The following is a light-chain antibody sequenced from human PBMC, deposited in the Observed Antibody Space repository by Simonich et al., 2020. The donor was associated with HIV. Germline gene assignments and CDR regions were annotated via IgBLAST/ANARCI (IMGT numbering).Light chain of an antibody. CDR3: QQYYSTPRT. CDR2: WAS. Sequence: DIVMTQSPDSLAVSLGERATIKCRSSQSVLHSSNNKNYLVGYQQKPGQPPKLLIYWASTRESGVPDRFSGSGSGTDFTLTISSLQAEDVAVYYCQQYYSTPRTFGQGTKVEIK. V-gene: IGKV4-1*01. J-gene: IGKJ1*01. CDR1: QSVLHSSNNKNY.